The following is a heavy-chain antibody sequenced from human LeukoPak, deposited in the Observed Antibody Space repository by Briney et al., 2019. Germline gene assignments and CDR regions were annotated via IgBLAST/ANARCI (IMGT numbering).Heavy chain of an antibody. CDR2: IYHSGST. D-gene: IGHD6-13*01. V-gene: IGHV4-38-2*01. J-gene: IGHJ4*02. CDR3: ARCERAAQPPFDY. Sequence: SETLSLTCAVSGYSISSGYYWGWIRQPPGKGLEWIGSIYHSGSTCYNPSLKSRVTISVDTSKNQFSLKLSSVTAADTAVYYCARCERAAQPPFDYWGQGTLVTVSS. CDR1: GYSISSGYY.